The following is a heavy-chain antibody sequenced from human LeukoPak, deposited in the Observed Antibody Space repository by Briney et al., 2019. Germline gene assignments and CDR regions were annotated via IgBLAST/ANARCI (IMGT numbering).Heavy chain of an antibody. CDR1: GYTFTSYY. Sequence: ASVKVSCKASGYTFTSYYMRWVRQAPGQGLEWMGIINPSGGSTSYAQKFQGRVTMTRDTSTSTVSMELSSLRSEDTAVYYCARWDPTPPWPWGQGTLVTVSS. J-gene: IGHJ4*02. D-gene: IGHD2-15*01. CDR2: INPSGGST. V-gene: IGHV1-46*01. CDR3: ARWDPTPPWP.